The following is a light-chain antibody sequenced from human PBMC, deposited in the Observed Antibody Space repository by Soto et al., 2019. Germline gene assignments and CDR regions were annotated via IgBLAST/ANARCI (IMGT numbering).Light chain of an antibody. CDR3: YHYGSSVWT. CDR2: GTS. V-gene: IGKV3-20*01. J-gene: IGKJ1*01. Sequence: EIVLTQSPGTLSLSPGERATLSCRASQSVSSSFLAWFQQRPGQAPRLLIYGTSNRAAGIPDRFSSSGSGTDFALTISRLEPEDFAVYYCYHYGSSVWTFGQGTKVEIK. CDR1: QSVSSSF.